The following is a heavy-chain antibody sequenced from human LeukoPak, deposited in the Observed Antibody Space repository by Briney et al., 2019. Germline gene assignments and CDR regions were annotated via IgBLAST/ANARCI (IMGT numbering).Heavy chain of an antibody. D-gene: IGHD6-19*01. CDR2: IWYDGSNK. CDR1: GFTFSSYG. J-gene: IGHJ4*02. Sequence: GGSLRLSCAASGFTFSSYGMHWVRQAPGKGLEWVAVIWYDGSNKYYADSVKGRFTISRDNSKNTLYLQMNSLRAEDTAVYYCAKGTGIAVAGPGYWGQGTLVTVSS. CDR3: AKGTGIAVAGPGY. V-gene: IGHV3-33*06.